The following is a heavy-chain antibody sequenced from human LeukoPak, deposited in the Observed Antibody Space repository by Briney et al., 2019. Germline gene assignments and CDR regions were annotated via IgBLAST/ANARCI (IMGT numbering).Heavy chain of an antibody. Sequence: GSLRLSCAASGFIFSHYGMHWVRQAPGKGLEWVAVISFDGSNKYYADSVKGRFTISSDNSKNTLYLQMNSLRAEDTAVYYCAKVIFACSSASCSSYYYYGVDVWGQGTTVTVSS. V-gene: IGHV3-30*18. J-gene: IGHJ6*02. CDR1: GFIFSHYG. CDR3: AKVIFACSSASCSSYYYYGVDV. CDR2: ISFDGSNK. D-gene: IGHD2-2*01.